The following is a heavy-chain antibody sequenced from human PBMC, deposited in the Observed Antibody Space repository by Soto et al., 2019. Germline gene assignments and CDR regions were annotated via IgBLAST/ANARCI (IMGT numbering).Heavy chain of an antibody. J-gene: IGHJ4*02. D-gene: IGHD3-10*01. CDR2: ILPISGAA. CDR1: GVTFSNYR. CDR3: GRGGGKYYGSGNYAFDY. Sequence: QVQLVQSGAEVKKPGSSVKVSCKLFGVTFSNYRISWVRQAPGQGLEWMGGILPISGAANYAQKFQGRVTITADESTSTAYMGLSSRGSEDTAVYYWGRGGGKYYGSGNYAFDYWGQGTLVTVSS. V-gene: IGHV1-69*01.